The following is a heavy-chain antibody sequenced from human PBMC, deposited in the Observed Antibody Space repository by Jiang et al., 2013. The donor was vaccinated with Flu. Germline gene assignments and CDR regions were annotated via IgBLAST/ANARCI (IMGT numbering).Heavy chain of an antibody. V-gene: IGHV4-59*01. CDR1: GGSISSYY. CDR2: IYYSGST. Sequence: GSGLVKPSETLSLTCTVSGGSISSYYWSWIRQPPGKGLEWIGYIYYSGSTNYNPSLKSRVTISVDTSKNQFSLKLSSVTAADTAVYYCARVFDRNSADDYYFDYWGQGTLVTVSS. J-gene: IGHJ4*02. CDR3: ARVFDRNSADDYYFDY. D-gene: IGHD4-23*01.